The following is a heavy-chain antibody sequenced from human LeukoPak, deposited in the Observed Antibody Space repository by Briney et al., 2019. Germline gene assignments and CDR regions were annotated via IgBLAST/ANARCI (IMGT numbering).Heavy chain of an antibody. D-gene: IGHD2-2*02. J-gene: IGHJ4*02. Sequence: GGSLRLSCAASGFTFSSYAMHWVRQAPGKGLEWVAVISYDGSNKYYADSVKGRFTISRDNSKNTLYLQMNSLRAEDTAVYYCARVNFKYQLLYSVFDYWGQGTLVTVSS. V-gene: IGHV3-30-3*01. CDR2: ISYDGSNK. CDR1: GFTFSSYA. CDR3: ARVNFKYQLLYSVFDY.